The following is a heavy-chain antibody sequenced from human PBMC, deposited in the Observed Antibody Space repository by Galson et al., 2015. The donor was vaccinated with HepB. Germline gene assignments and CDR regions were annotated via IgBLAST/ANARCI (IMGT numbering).Heavy chain of an antibody. V-gene: IGHV4-59*01. CDR1: GDSISNYY. J-gene: IGHJ6*02. Sequence: QVQLQESGPGLVKPSETLSLTCTVSGDSISNYYWSWIRQPPGKGLEWIGYINHSGNTNYNPSLKSRVTISLDTPKDKFSLKLSSVTAADTAVYYCARDLLGGRKNQYYYYGMDVWGRGTTVTVSS. D-gene: IGHD2-15*01. CDR2: INHSGNT. CDR3: ARDLLGGRKNQYYYYGMDV.